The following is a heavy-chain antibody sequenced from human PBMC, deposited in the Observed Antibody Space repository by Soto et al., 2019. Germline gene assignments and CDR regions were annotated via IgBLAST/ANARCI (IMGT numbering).Heavy chain of an antibody. CDR2: ISWNSDSI. J-gene: IGHJ4*02. CDR1: GFIFDDFA. V-gene: IGHV3-9*01. D-gene: IGHD3-3*01. CDR3: TKVGGLYAFWGGPPHFDL. Sequence: EAQLVESGGGFVQPGRSLRLSCAGSGFIFDDFAIHWVRQAPGKGLEWVSGISWNSDSIGYADSVKGRFTISRDNATNSLYSQINSLRVEDTALYDGTKVGGLYAFWGGPPHFDLWGQGTLVTVSS.